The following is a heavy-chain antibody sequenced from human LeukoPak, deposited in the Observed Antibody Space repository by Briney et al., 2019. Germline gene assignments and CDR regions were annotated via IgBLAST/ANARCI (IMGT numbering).Heavy chain of an antibody. D-gene: IGHD2-15*01. Sequence: ASVEVSCKASGYTFTSYDINWVRQATAQGLEWMGWMNPNSGNTGYAQKFQGRVTMTRNTSISTAYIELSSQRSEDTAVYYCARFNFCSGGSCSSYPPPLYGMDVWGQGTTVTVSS. CDR3: ARFNFCSGGSCSSYPPPLYGMDV. V-gene: IGHV1-8*01. CDR2: MNPNSGNT. J-gene: IGHJ6*02. CDR1: GYTFTSYD.